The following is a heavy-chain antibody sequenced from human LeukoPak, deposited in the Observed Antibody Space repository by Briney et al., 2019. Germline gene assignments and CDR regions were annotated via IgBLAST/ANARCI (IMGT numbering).Heavy chain of an antibody. V-gene: IGHV4-59*01. CDR3: ARDGGDDAFDI. CDR2: IYYSGST. J-gene: IGHJ3*02. CDR1: GGSISSYY. D-gene: IGHD2-21*01. Sequence: SETLSLTCTVSGGSISSYYWSWIRQPPGKGLEWIGYIYYSGSTDYNPSLKSRVTISVDTSKNQFSLKLSSVTAADTAVYYCARDGGDDAFDIWGQGTMVTVSS.